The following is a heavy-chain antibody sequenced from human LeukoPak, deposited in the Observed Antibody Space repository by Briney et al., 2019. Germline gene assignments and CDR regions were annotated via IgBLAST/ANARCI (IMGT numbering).Heavy chain of an antibody. CDR3: ARGRDYSNYHYYYYMDV. Sequence: ASVKVSCKASGGTFSSYAISWVRQAPGQGLEWMGGIIPIFGTANYAQKFQGRVTITADESTSTAYMELSSLRSEDTAVYYCARGRDYSNYHYYYYMDVWGKGTTVTVSS. V-gene: IGHV1-69*01. J-gene: IGHJ6*03. CDR2: IIPIFGTA. D-gene: IGHD4-11*01. CDR1: GGTFSSYA.